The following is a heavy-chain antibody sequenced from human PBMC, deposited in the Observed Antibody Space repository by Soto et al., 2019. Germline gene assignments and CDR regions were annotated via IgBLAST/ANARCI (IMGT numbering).Heavy chain of an antibody. CDR1: GYTFTSYG. J-gene: IGHJ4*02. D-gene: IGHD3-10*01. Sequence: ASVKVSCKASGYTFTSYGISWVRQAPGQGLEWMGWISAYNGNTNYAQKLQGRVTMTTDTSTSTAYMELRSLRSDDTAVYYCARGITMVRGVIISDYFDYWGQGNLVTVSS. CDR2: ISAYNGNT. V-gene: IGHV1-18*01. CDR3: ARGITMVRGVIISDYFDY.